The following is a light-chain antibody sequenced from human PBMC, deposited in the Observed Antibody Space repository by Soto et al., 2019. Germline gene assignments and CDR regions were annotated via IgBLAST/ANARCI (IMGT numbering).Light chain of an antibody. CDR3: QQYGSSPPWT. Sequence: EIVLTQSPGTLSLSPGERATLSCRASQSVSSSYLAWYQQKPGQAPRLLIYGASSRATGIRDRFSVSGSGPDFTLTISRLEPEDFAVYYCQQYGSSPPWTFGQGTKVEIK. CDR1: QSVSSSY. J-gene: IGKJ1*01. V-gene: IGKV3-20*01. CDR2: GAS.